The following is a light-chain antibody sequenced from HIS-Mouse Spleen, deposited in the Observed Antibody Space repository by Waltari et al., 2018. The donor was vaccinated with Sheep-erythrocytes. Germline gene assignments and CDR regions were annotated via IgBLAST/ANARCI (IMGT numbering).Light chain of an antibody. CDR1: SRDVGGYNY. V-gene: IGLV2-14*03. Sequence: QSALTQPASVSGSPGQSITLPCTGTSRDVGGYNYVSWYQQHPGKAPKLMIYDVSNRPSGVSNRFSGSKSGNTASLTVSGLQAEDEADYYCSSYAGSNNWVFGGGTKLTVL. J-gene: IGLJ3*02. CDR2: DVS. CDR3: SSYAGSNNWV.